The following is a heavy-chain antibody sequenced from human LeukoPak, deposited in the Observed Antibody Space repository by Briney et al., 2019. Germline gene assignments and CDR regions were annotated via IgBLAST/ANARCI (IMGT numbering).Heavy chain of an antibody. CDR2: IYYSGST. J-gene: IGHJ3*02. Sequence: SETLSLTCAVSGYSISSGYYWGWIRQPPGKGLEWIGSIYYSGSTYYNPSLKSRVTISVDTSKNQFSLKLSSVTAADTAVYYCARWSLNIVVVVAATVRNAFDIWGQGTMVTVSS. D-gene: IGHD2-15*01. CDR1: GYSISSGYY. V-gene: IGHV4-38-2*01. CDR3: ARWSLNIVVVVAATVRNAFDI.